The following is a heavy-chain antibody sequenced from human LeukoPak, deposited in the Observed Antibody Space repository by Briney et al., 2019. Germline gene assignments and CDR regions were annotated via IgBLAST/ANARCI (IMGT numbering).Heavy chain of an antibody. CDR1: GYTFISYA. CDR2: INTVNGNT. J-gene: IGHJ4*02. D-gene: IGHD6-6*01. V-gene: IGHV1-3*04. Sequence: ASVKVSCKASGYTFISYAIHWVRQAPGQGREWMGWINTVNGNTKSSQTFQGRVTITTDTSASTGYMELSSLRFDDTAVYYCAKVESSSSFDYWGQGTLVTVSS. CDR3: AKVESSSSFDY.